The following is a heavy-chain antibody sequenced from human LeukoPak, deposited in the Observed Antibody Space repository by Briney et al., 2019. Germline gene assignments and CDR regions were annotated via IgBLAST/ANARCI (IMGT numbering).Heavy chain of an antibody. Sequence: ASVKVSCKASGYTFTSYDINWVRQATGQGLEWMGWMNPKSGNTGHAQKFQGRVTITRDTSISTVYMELSSLRSEDTAVYYCATGGRMIWGQGTMVTVSS. V-gene: IGHV1-8*03. CDR2: MNPKSGNT. CDR3: ATGGRMI. CDR1: GYTFTSYD. J-gene: IGHJ3*02.